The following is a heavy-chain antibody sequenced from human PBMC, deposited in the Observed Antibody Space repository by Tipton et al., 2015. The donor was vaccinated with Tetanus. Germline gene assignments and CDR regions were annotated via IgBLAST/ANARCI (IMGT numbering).Heavy chain of an antibody. V-gene: IGHV4-34*01. D-gene: IGHD5-24*01. Sequence: TLSLTCAVCGGSFSNYYWTWIRQPPGKGLEWIGEVHPSGSTSSNPSLESRVTMSIDTSKNQFSLKLTSLTAADTAVYFCARGEDAYKTGNYWGQGTLVTVSS. J-gene: IGHJ4*02. CDR3: ARGEDAYKTGNY. CDR2: VHPSGST. CDR1: GGSFSNYY.